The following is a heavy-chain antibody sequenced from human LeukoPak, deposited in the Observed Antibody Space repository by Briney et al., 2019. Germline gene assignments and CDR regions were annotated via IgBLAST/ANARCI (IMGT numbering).Heavy chain of an antibody. D-gene: IGHD2-8*01. CDR3: ARTAAAGVWYYFDY. V-gene: IGHV3-21*01. CDR2: ISSSSSYI. CDR1: GFTFSSYS. J-gene: IGHJ4*02. Sequence: PGGSLRLSCAASGFTFSSYSMNWVRQAPGKGLEWVSSISSSSSYIYYADSVKGRFTISRDNAKSSLYLQMNSLRAEDTAVYYCARTAAAGVWYYFDYWGQGTLVTVSS.